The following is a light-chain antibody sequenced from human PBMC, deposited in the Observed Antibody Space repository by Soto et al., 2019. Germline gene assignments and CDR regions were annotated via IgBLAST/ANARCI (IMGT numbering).Light chain of an antibody. CDR3: QSYDGTLTGVI. V-gene: IGLV1-40*01. CDR2: GHN. J-gene: IGLJ2*01. Sequence: QSALTQPPSVSGAPGQRVTISCTGSTSNIGAGYEVHWYQQLPGTAPKLLVSGHNIRPSGVPDRFSGSKSGTSGSLAITGLQAEDEADYFCQSYDGTLTGVIFGGGTQLTVL. CDR1: TSNIGAGYE.